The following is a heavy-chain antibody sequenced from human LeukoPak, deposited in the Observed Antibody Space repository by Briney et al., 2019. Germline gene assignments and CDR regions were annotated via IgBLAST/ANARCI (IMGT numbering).Heavy chain of an antibody. J-gene: IGHJ1*01. CDR2: ISSNGGST. Sequence: GGSLRLSCSASGFTFSSYAMHWVRQAPGKGLEYVSAISSNGGSTYYADSVKGRFTISRDNSKTTLYLQMSSLRAEDTAVYYCVKLDRYGDYDYFQHWGQGTLVTVSS. CDR1: GFTFSSYA. CDR3: VKLDRYGDYDYFQH. D-gene: IGHD4-17*01. V-gene: IGHV3-64D*06.